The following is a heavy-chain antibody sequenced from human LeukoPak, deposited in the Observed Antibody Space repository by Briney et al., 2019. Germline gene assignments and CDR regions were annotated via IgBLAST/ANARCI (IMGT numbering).Heavy chain of an antibody. CDR2: IIPILNIA. D-gene: IGHD6-13*01. CDR3: ARDPSIAAPLYNWFDP. CDR1: GGTFNNYA. J-gene: IGHJ5*02. V-gene: IGHV1-69*04. Sequence: GASVKVSCKASGGTFNNYAINWVRQAPGQGLEWMGRIIPILNIANYAQKLQGRVTITADKSTRTAYMELSSLTSADTAVYYCARDPSIAAPLYNWFDPWGQGILVIVSS.